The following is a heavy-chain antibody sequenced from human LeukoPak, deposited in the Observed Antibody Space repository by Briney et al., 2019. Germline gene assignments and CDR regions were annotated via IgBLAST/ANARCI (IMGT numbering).Heavy chain of an antibody. CDR3: AKFPPSIAAAGTFDY. Sequence: GGSLRLSCAASGFTFSSYGMHWVRQAPGEGLEWVANIRQDGGAKNYVDSVKGRFTISRDNAKKSLYLQMNSLRAEDTAVYYCAKFPPSIAAAGTFDYWGQGTLVTVSS. CDR1: GFTFSSYG. CDR2: IRQDGGAK. J-gene: IGHJ4*02. D-gene: IGHD6-13*01. V-gene: IGHV3-7*01.